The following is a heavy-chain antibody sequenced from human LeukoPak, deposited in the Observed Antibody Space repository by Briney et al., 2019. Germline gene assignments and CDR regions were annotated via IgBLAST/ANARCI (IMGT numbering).Heavy chain of an antibody. J-gene: IGHJ4*02. D-gene: IGHD2-2*01. CDR3: ARVVGYCSSTSCPPGDY. V-gene: IGHV3-33*01. CDR2: IWYDGSNK. CDR1: GFTFSSYG. Sequence: GRSLRLSCAASGFTFSSYGMHWVRQAPGKGLEWVAVIWYDGSNKYYADSVKGRFTTSRDNSKNTLYLQMNSLRAEDTAVYYCARVVGYCSSTSCPPGDYWGQGTLVTVSS.